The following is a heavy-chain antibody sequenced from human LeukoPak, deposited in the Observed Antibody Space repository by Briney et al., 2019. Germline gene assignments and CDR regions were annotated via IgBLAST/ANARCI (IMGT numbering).Heavy chain of an antibody. CDR3: ARGMYYYDSSGYYGPAYYFDY. D-gene: IGHD3-22*01. V-gene: IGHV4-59*01. CDR1: GGSISSYY. CDR2: IYYSGST. Sequence: KPSETLSLTCTVSGGSISSYYWSWLRQPPGKGLEWIGYIYYSGSTNYNPSLKSRVTISVDTSKNQFSLKLSSVTAADTAVYYCARGMYYYDSSGYYGPAYYFDYWGQGTLVTVSS. J-gene: IGHJ4*02.